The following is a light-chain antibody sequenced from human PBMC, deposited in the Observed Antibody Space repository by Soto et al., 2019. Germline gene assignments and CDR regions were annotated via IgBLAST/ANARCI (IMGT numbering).Light chain of an antibody. V-gene: IGKV3-20*01. Sequence: EIGLTQSPGTLSLSPGERANLSCRASQSVSNNYLAWYQQKPGQAPRLLIYGASNRATGIPDRFSGSGSGTDFTLTISRLEPEDFAVYYCQQYGSSGTFGQGTKVDIK. CDR1: QSVSNNY. J-gene: IGKJ1*01. CDR3: QQYGSSGT. CDR2: GAS.